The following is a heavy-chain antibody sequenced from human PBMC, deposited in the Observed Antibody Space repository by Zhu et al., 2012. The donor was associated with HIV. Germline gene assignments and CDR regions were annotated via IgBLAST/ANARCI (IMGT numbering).Heavy chain of an antibody. CDR3: ARRTAAAFDI. Sequence: QVRLQESGPGLVKPSETLSLTCTVSNDSISIDYFYWSWIRQPPGKGLEWIGSVYYSGITYYNSPLQSRVSVSVDTSKNQFFLKLTSVTAADTALYWCARRTAAAFDIWGQGIRVTVSS. D-gene: IGHD6-13*01. J-gene: IGHJ4*02. CDR2: VYYSGIT. CDR1: NDSISIDYFY. V-gene: IGHV4-39*01.